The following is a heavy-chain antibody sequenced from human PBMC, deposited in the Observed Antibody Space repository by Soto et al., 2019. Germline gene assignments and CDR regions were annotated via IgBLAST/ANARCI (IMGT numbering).Heavy chain of an antibody. Sequence: QVQLVESGGGVVQPGRSLRLSCAASGFTFSSYGMHWVRQAPGKGLEWVAVISYDGSNKYYADSVKGRFTISRDNSKNTLYRQMNSLRTEDTAVYYCAKDQIRAVAGTVGARRPDYYYYGMDVRGQGTTVTVSS. V-gene: IGHV3-30*18. CDR2: ISYDGSNK. J-gene: IGHJ6*02. CDR3: AKDQIRAVAGTVGARRPDYYYYGMDV. CDR1: GFTFSSYG. D-gene: IGHD6-19*01.